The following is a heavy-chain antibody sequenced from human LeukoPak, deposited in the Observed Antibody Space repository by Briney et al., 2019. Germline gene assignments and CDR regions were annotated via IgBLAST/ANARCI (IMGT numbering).Heavy chain of an antibody. D-gene: IGHD3-3*01. CDR3: ATSVPDLPYYFDY. J-gene: IGHJ4*02. Sequence: GATVKISCKASGYTFTDYYMHWVQQAPGKGLEWMGRVDPEDGETIYAEKFQGRVTITADTSTDTAYMELSSLRSEDTAVYYCATSVPDLPYYFDYWGQGTLVTVSS. CDR2: VDPEDGET. V-gene: IGHV1-69-2*01. CDR1: GYTFTDYY.